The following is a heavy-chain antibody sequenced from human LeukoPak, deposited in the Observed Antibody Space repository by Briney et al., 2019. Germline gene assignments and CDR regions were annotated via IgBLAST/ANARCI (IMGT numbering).Heavy chain of an antibody. CDR3: ARDRGSGWYGGSPIYFDY. CDR2: ISSSSSYI. V-gene: IGHV3-21*01. Sequence: GGSLTLACAASGFTFSSNSMNWVRHPQGKGLEWVSSISSSSSYIYYADSGKGRFTISRGNAKNSLYLQMNSLRAEDTAVYYCARDRGSGWYGGSPIYFDYWGQGTMVTVSS. CDR1: GFTFSSNS. D-gene: IGHD6-19*01. J-gene: IGHJ4*02.